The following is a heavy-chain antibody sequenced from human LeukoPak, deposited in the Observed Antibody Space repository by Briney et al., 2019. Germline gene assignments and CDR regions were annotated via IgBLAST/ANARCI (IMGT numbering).Heavy chain of an antibody. CDR1: GGTIRSYY. CDR3: ATVAGGVFDY. Sequence: PSETLSLTCTVAGGTIRSYYWSWIRQPPGKGLEWIAYIYYSGSTNYNPSLKSRVTISVDTSKNQFSLKLSSVTAADTAVYYCATVAGGVFDYWGQGTLVTVSS. D-gene: IGHD6-19*01. J-gene: IGHJ4*02. V-gene: IGHV4-59*08. CDR2: IYYSGST.